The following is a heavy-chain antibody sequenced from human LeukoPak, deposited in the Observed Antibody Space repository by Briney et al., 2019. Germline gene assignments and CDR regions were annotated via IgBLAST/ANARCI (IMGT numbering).Heavy chain of an antibody. CDR3: ARVYSRSYSHFDD. Sequence: SETLSLTCTVSGGSISGYYWSWIRQPPGKRLEWIGYIYTSGSTNYNPSLKSRVTISVDTSKNQFSLRLSSVTAADTAMYFCARVYSRSYSHFDDWAREPWSPSPQ. J-gene: IGHJ4*02. CDR1: GGSISGYY. CDR2: IYTSGST. D-gene: IGHD1-26*01. V-gene: IGHV4-4*09.